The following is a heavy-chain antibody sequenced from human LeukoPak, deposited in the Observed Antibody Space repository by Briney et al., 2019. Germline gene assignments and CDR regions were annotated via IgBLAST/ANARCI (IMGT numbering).Heavy chain of an antibody. J-gene: IGHJ3*02. CDR3: ARDRTYYYDSSGYRDAFDM. CDR1: GFTFSSYS. Sequence: PGGSLRLSCAASGFTFSSYSMNWVRQAPGKGLEWVSYISSSSSTIYYADSVKGRFTISRDNAKNSLYLQMNSLRAEDTAVYYCARDRTYYYDSSGYRDAFDMWGQGTMVTVSS. D-gene: IGHD3-22*01. CDR2: ISSSSSTI. V-gene: IGHV3-48*04.